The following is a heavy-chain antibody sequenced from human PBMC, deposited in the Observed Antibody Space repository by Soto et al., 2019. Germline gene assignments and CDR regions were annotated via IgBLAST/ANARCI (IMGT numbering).Heavy chain of an antibody. CDR3: SRDGELDIVATIRTKYYFDY. CDR1: GFTFSSYS. Sequence: PGGSLRLSCAASGFTFSSYSMNWVRQAPGKGLEWVSSISSSSSYIYYADSVKGRFAISRDNAKNSLYLQMNSLRAEDTAVYYFSRDGELDIVATIRTKYYFDYWGQGTLVTVSS. CDR2: ISSSSSYI. V-gene: IGHV3-21*01. D-gene: IGHD5-12*01. J-gene: IGHJ4*02.